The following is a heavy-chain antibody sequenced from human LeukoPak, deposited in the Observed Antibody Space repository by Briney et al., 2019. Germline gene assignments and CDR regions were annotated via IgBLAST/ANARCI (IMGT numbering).Heavy chain of an antibody. J-gene: IGHJ6*02. D-gene: IGHD6-13*01. CDR3: AKVRYTSNWDAMDV. CDR2: IRSKTEGGTG. CDR1: GITFSTAW. Sequence: GGSLRLSCEGSGITFSTAWMSWVRHAPVKGLEWVGRIRSKTEGGTGDYAAPVKGRFSISRDESKNTLYLQMNSLRAEDTAVYYCAKVRYTSNWDAMDVWGQGTTVTVSS. V-gene: IGHV3-15*01.